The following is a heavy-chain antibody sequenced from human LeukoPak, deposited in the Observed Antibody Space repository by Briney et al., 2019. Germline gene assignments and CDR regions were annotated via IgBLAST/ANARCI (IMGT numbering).Heavy chain of an antibody. CDR2: ISSSSNYI. J-gene: IGHJ6*02. Sequence: GGSLRLSCAASGFTFSSYNMNWVRQAPGKGLEWVSSISSSSNYIYYADSVKGRFTISRDNAKNSLYLQMNSLRDEDTAVYYCARVSYDSSGYFPSVGMDVWGQGTTVTVSS. V-gene: IGHV3-21*01. CDR3: ARVSYDSSGYFPSVGMDV. CDR1: GFTFSSYN. D-gene: IGHD3-22*01.